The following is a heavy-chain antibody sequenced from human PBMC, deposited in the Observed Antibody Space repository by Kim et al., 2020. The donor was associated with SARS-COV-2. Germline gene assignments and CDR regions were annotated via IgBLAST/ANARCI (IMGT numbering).Heavy chain of an antibody. J-gene: IGHJ6*02. CDR1: GGSFSGYY. V-gene: IGHV4-34*01. D-gene: IGHD3-10*01. CDR3: ARGNHYYGSGSYYRRTYYYYGMDV. Sequence: SETLSLTCAVYGGSFSGYYWSWIRQPPGKGLEWIGEINHSGSTNYNPSLKSRVTISVDTSKNQFSLKLSSVTAADTAVYYCARGNHYYGSGSYYRRTYYYYGMDVWGQGTTVTVSS. CDR2: INHSGST.